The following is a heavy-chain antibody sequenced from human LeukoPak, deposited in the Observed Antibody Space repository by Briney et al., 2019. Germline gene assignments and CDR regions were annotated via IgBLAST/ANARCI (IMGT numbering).Heavy chain of an antibody. J-gene: IGHJ3*02. CDR3: ATTAAGIYSNDAFDI. D-gene: IGHD6-13*01. V-gene: IGHV3-48*03. Sequence: GGSLRLSCAASGFTFSSYEMNWVRQAPGKGLEWVSYISSSGSTIYYADSVKGRFTISRDNAKNSLYLQMNSLRAEDTALYYCATTAAGIYSNDAFDIWGQGTMVTVSS. CDR2: ISSSGSTI. CDR1: GFTFSSYE.